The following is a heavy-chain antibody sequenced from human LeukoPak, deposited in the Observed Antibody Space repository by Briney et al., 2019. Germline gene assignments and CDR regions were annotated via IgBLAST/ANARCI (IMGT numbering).Heavy chain of an antibody. Sequence: PSETLSLTCAVYGGSFSGYYWSWIRQPPGKGLEWIGEINHSGSTNYNPSLKSRVTISVDTSKNQFSLKLSSVTAADTAVYYCARVTGIEQLVKRGDFDYWGQGTLVTISS. J-gene: IGHJ4*02. CDR1: GGSFSGYY. CDR3: ARVTGIEQLVKRGDFDY. V-gene: IGHV4-34*01. CDR2: INHSGST. D-gene: IGHD6-6*01.